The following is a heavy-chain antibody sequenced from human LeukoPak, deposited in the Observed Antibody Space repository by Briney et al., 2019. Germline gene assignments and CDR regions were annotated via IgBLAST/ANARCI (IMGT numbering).Heavy chain of an antibody. Sequence: GGSLRLSCAASGFSLSSYAMSWVRQAPGKGPEWVSGMSGAGGRTYYADSVKRRFTISRDNSKNTLCLQMDSLRAEDTAVYYCAKDRADNGDRLRFDPWGQGTLVTVSS. CDR3: AKDRADNGDRLRFDP. D-gene: IGHD4-17*01. CDR1: GFSLSSYA. V-gene: IGHV3-23*01. CDR2: MSGAGGRT. J-gene: IGHJ5*02.